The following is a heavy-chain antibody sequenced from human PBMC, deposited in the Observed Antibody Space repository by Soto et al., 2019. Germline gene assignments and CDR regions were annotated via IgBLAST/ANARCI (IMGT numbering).Heavy chain of an antibody. J-gene: IGHJ6*02. CDR1: GGSISSGDYY. CDR2: IFYSGTT. Sequence: PSETLSLTCTVSGGSISSGDYYWSWIRQPPGKGLEWIGYIFYSGTTYHNPSLKSRVTISIDTSKNQFSLKLSSVTAADAAVYYCARGLNDYGSGSYYYDYGLDVWGQGSTVTVSS. V-gene: IGHV4-30-4*01. CDR3: ARGLNDYGSGSYYYDYGLDV. D-gene: IGHD3-10*01.